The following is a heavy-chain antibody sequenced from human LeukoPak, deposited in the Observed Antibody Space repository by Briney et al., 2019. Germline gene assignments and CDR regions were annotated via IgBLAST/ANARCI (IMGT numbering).Heavy chain of an antibody. CDR3: ARVRGVIESGPGRY. CDR1: GFTFSSYA. V-gene: IGHV3-30*04. J-gene: IGHJ4*02. D-gene: IGHD3-10*01. Sequence: PGGSLRLSCAASGFTFSSYAMHWVRQAPGKGLEWVAVISFDGSNKYYADSVKGRFTISRDNSKNTLYLQMNSLRAEDTAVYYCARVRGVIESGPGRYWGQGTPVTVSS. CDR2: ISFDGSNK.